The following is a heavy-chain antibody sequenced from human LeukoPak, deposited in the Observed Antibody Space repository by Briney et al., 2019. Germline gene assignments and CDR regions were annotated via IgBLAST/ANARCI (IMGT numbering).Heavy chain of an antibody. CDR3: ANAGSWDTTNFDY. J-gene: IGHJ4*02. CDR1: GFTFDDYA. D-gene: IGHD6-13*01. Sequence: GGSLRLSCAASGFTFDDYAMHWVRQAPGKGLEWVSCISWNSGSIGYADSVKGRFTISRDNAKNSLYLQMNSLRAEDTALYYCANAGSWDTTNFDYWGQGTLVTVSS. CDR2: ISWNSGSI. V-gene: IGHV3-9*01.